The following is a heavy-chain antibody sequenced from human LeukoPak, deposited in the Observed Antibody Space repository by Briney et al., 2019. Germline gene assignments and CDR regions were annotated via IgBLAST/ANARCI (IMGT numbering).Heavy chain of an antibody. CDR2: ISGSGGST. Sequence: GGSLRLSCVVSGFSLSSYAMSWVRQAPGKGLEWVSAISGSGGSTYYADYVKGRFTISRDNSKNTLYLQMNSLRAEDTAVYYCAAWRRHDYGDYAVNYWGQGTLVTVSS. D-gene: IGHD4-17*01. V-gene: IGHV3-23*01. CDR3: AAWRRHDYGDYAVNY. CDR1: GFSLSSYA. J-gene: IGHJ4*02.